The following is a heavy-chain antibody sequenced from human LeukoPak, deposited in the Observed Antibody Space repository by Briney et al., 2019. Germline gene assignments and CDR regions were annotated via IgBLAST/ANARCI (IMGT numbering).Heavy chain of an antibody. V-gene: IGHV1-69*13. CDR3: ARDSGERGSGSYLIAY. CDR1: GGTFSSYA. CDR2: IIPIFGTA. D-gene: IGHD3-10*01. Sequence: SVKVSCKASGGTFSSYAISWVRQAPGQGLEWMGGIIPIFGTANYAQKFQGRVTITADESTSTAYMELSSLRSEDTAVYYCARDSGERGSGSYLIAYWGQGTLVTVSS. J-gene: IGHJ4*02.